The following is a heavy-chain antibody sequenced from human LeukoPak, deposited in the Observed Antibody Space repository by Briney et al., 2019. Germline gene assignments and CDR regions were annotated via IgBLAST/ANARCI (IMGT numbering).Heavy chain of an antibody. CDR2: MNPNSGNT. V-gene: IGHV1-8*01. D-gene: IGHD5-18*01. J-gene: IGHJ5*02. CDR1: GYTFTSYD. Sequence: ASVKVSCKASGYTFTSYDINWVRQAPGQGLEWMGCMNPNSGNTGFAQKFQGRVTMTRNTSISTAYMELSSLRSEDTAVYYCAREYSETAMAASYNWFDPWGQGTLVTVSS. CDR3: AREYSETAMAASYNWFDP.